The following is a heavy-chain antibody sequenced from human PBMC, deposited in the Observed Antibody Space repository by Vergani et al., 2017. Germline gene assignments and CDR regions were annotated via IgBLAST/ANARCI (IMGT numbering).Heavy chain of an antibody. CDR1: GGTFSSYA. J-gene: IGHJ6*02. Sequence: QVQLVQSGAEVKKPGSSVKVSCKASGGTFSSYAISWVRQAPGQGLEWMGGIIPIFGTANYAQKFQGRVTITADKSTSTAYMELSCLRSEDTAVYYCAIGGYYYDSSGYYYYGMDVWGQGTTVTVSS. CDR2: IIPIFGTA. V-gene: IGHV1-69*14. D-gene: IGHD3-22*01. CDR3: AIGGYYYDSSGYYYYGMDV.